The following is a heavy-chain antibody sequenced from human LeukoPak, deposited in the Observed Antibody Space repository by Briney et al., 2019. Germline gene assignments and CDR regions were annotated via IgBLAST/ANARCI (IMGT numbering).Heavy chain of an antibody. CDR3: ARNRDGYNSFDY. Sequence: SGTLSLTCAVSGGSISSSNWWSWVRQPPGKGLEWIGEIYHSGSTNYNPSLKSRVTISADKSKNQFSLKLNSVTAADAAVYYCARNRDGYNSFDYWGQGTLVTVSS. D-gene: IGHD5-24*01. J-gene: IGHJ4*02. CDR2: IYHSGST. CDR1: GGSISSSNW. V-gene: IGHV4-4*02.